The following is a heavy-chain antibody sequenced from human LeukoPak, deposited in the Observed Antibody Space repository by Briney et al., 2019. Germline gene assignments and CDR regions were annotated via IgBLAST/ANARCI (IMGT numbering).Heavy chain of an antibody. J-gene: IGHJ5*02. Sequence: PGGSLRLSCAASGFTFSSYSMNWVRQAPGKGLEWVSSISSSSSYIYYADSVKGRFTISRDNAKNSLYLQMNSLRAEDTAVYYCARVHDYGDGVDPWGQGTLVTVSS. CDR2: ISSSSSYI. CDR1: GFTFSSYS. CDR3: ARVHDYGDGVDP. V-gene: IGHV3-21*01. D-gene: IGHD4-17*01.